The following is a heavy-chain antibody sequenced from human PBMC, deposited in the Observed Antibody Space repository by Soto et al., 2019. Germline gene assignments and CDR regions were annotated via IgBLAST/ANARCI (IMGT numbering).Heavy chain of an antibody. D-gene: IGHD6-6*01. CDR1: GFMFNHYA. V-gene: IGHV3-23*01. CDR3: AKVIVLGASTLEY. Sequence: EQVLESGGGLVQPGGSLRLSCEASGFMFNHYAMAWVRQTPGKGLEWVSVISGSTGTTYYADSVKGRFTISRDNSKNTVYLRMNSLRVEDSALYSCAKVIVLGASTLEYWGPGTRVTVSS. J-gene: IGHJ4*02. CDR2: ISGSTGTT.